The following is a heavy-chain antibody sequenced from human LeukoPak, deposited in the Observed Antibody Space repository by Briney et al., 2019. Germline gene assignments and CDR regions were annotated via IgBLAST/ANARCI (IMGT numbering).Heavy chain of an antibody. CDR3: ARLRRSVDCCGGSGYGGGADY. J-gene: IGHJ4*02. CDR2: IYPGDSDT. Sequence: GESLKISCKGSGYSFTSYWIGWVRQMPGKGLEWMGIIYPGDSDTSYSPSFQGQVTISADKAISTAYLRWSSLKASDTAMYYCARLRRSVDCCGGSGYGGGADYWGQGTLVTVSS. D-gene: IGHD2-15*01. V-gene: IGHV5-51*01. CDR1: GYSFTSYW.